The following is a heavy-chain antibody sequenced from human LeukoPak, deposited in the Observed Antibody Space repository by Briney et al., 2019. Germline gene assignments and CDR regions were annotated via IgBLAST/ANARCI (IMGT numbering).Heavy chain of an antibody. CDR3: ARAIRRSWYAVHYYYYGMDV. J-gene: IGHJ6*02. V-gene: IGHV3-11*01. Sequence: GGSLRLSCAASGFTFSDYYMSWIRQAPGEGLEWVSYISSSGSTIYYADSVKGRFTISRDNAKNSLYLQMNSLRAEDTAVYYCARAIRRSWYAVHYYYYGMDVWGQGTTVTVSS. CDR2: ISSSGSTI. CDR1: GFTFSDYY. D-gene: IGHD6-13*01.